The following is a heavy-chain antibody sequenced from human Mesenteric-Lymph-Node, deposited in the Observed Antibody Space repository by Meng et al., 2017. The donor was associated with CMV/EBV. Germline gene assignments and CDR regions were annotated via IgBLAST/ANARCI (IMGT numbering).Heavy chain of an antibody. J-gene: IGHJ6*02. Sequence: GSLRLSCTVSGGSISTYYWSWIRQPPGKGLEWIGYIYYSGSTNYNPSLKSRVTISVDTSKNQFSLKLSSVTAADTAFYYCARSPGRPYSYYGMDVWGQGTTVTVSS. CDR3: ARSPGRPYSYYGMDV. CDR1: GGSISTYY. D-gene: IGHD2-15*01. V-gene: IGHV4-59*01. CDR2: IYYSGST.